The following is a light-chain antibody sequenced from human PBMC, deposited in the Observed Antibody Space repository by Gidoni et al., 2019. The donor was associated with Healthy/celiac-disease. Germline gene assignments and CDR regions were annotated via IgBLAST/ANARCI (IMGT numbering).Light chain of an antibody. CDR3: QQYYSTPYT. V-gene: IGKV1-NL1*01. CDR2: AAS. CDR1: QGISNS. Sequence: DIQMTQSPSSLSASVGDRVTITCRASQGISNSLAWYQQKPGKAPKLLLYAASRLESGVPSRFRGSGSGTDYTLTISSLHPEDFATYYCQQYYSTPYTFGQGTKLEIK. J-gene: IGKJ2*01.